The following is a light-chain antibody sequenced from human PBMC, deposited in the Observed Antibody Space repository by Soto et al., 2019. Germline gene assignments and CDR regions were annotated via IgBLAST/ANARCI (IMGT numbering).Light chain of an antibody. V-gene: IGKV1-39*01. Sequence: DIQMTQSPSSLSASVGDRVTITCRASQDISSYLNWFQQKPGKVPKLLIYAASSLQSGVPSRFSGSGSGTDFTLTISSLQPEDFASYYCQQSYSIPFTFGPGTKVDI. J-gene: IGKJ3*01. CDR1: QDISSY. CDR3: QQSYSIPFT. CDR2: AAS.